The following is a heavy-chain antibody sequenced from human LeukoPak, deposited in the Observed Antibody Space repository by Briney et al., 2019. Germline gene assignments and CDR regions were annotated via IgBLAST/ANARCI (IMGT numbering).Heavy chain of an antibody. CDR1: GDSFTSYA. CDR2: SNAGNGNT. D-gene: IGHD6-13*01. CDR3: ARGVLREQQLGLDY. J-gene: IGHJ4*02. V-gene: IGHV1-3*01. Sequence: ASVTVSCKASGDSFTSYAIDWVRQATGQRLEWMGRSNAGNGNTQYSQKFQGRVTITRDTSASTAYMELSSLRSEDTAVYYCARGVLREQQLGLDYWGQGTLVTVSS.